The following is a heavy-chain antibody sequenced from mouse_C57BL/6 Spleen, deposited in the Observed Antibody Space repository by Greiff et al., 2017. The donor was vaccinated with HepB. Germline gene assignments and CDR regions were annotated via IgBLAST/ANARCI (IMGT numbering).Heavy chain of an antibody. Sequence: EVQRVESGGGLVKPGGSLKLSCAASGFTFSSYAMSWVRQTPEKRLEWVATISDGGSYTYYPDNVKGRFTISRDNAKNNLYLQMSNLKSEDTAMYYCASGNSNYGGFAYWGQGTLVTVSA. CDR1: GFTFSSYA. V-gene: IGHV5-4*01. CDR3: ASGNSNYGGFAY. CDR2: ISDGGSYT. J-gene: IGHJ3*01. D-gene: IGHD2-5*01.